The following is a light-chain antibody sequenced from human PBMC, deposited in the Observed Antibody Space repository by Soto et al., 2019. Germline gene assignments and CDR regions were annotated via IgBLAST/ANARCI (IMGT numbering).Light chain of an antibody. CDR3: CSYTTSNNRQXV. J-gene: IGLJ1*01. CDR1: SSDVGGYNY. CDR2: DVS. V-gene: IGLV2-14*01. Sequence: QSALTQPASVSGSPGQSITISCTGTSSDVGGYNYVSWYQQHPGKAPKFMIYDVSNRPSGVSNRFSGSKSGNTASLTISGLQAEDEADYYCCSYTTSNNRQXVFGTGTKVTVL.